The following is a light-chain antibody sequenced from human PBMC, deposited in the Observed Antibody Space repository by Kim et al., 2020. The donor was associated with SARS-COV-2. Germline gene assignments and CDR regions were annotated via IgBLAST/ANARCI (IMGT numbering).Light chain of an antibody. CDR1: QSITRW. CDR3: QQYDSNSYT. CDR2: DAS. V-gene: IGKV1-5*01. J-gene: IGKJ2*01. Sequence: GDRVTITCRASQSITRWLAWYQQKTGKAPKLLIFDASSLKSGVPSRFSGSGSGTAFTLTISSLQPDDFTAYYCQQYDSNSYTFGPGFKLEI.